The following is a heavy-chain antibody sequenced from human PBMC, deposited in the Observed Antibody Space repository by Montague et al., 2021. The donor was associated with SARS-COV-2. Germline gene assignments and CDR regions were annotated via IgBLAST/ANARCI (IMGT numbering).Heavy chain of an antibody. D-gene: IGHD3-3*01. J-gene: IGHJ5*02. CDR3: ARGADYGFWSGYLGYKWFDP. V-gene: IGHV4-34*01. Sequence: SETLSLTCAVYGGSLSGYYWAWIRQTPGKGLEWIGEVNHSGNTNYNPSLKSRLTISVDTSKKQFSLKLSSVTTADTAVYYCARGADYGFWSGYLGYKWFDPWGLGTPVTVSS. CDR2: VNHSGNT. CDR1: GGSLSGYY.